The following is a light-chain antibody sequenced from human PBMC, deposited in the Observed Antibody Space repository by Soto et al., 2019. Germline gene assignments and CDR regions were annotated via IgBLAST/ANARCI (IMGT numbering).Light chain of an antibody. J-gene: IGKJ4*01. CDR3: QQYGSSPLT. CDR2: LGS. Sequence: DIVMTQSPLSLPVTPGEPASISCRSSQNLMHTNGYNYLDWYLQKPGQSPQLLIYLGSNRASGVPDRFSGSGSGTDFTLTISRLEPEDFAVYYCQQYGSSPLTFGGGTKVDIK. CDR1: QNLMHTNGYNY. V-gene: IGKV2-28*01.